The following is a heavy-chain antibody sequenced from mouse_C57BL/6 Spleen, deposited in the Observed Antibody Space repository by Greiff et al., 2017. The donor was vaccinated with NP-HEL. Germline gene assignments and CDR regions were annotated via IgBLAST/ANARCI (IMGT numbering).Heavy chain of an antibody. CDR1: GYTFTSYT. CDR2: INPSSGYT. Sequence: VQLQQSGAELARPGASVKMSCKASGYTFTSYTMHWVKQRPGQGLEWIGYINPSSGYTKYNQKFKDKATLTADKSSSTAYMQLSSLTSEDSAVYYCARSDYGSAWFAYWGQGTLVTVSA. V-gene: IGHV1-4*01. CDR3: ARSDYGSAWFAY. D-gene: IGHD1-1*01. J-gene: IGHJ3*01.